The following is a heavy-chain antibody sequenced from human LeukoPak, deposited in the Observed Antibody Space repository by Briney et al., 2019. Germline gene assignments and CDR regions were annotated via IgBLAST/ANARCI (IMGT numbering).Heavy chain of an antibody. J-gene: IGHJ4*02. CDR1: GFTFSSYS. D-gene: IGHD2-15*01. CDR2: ISSSSSYI. Sequence: GGSLRLSCAASGFTFSSYSMNWVRQAPGKGLEWVSSISSSSSYIYYADSVKGRFTISRDNAKNSLYLQMNSLRAEDTAVYYCAVESRGVALFQNWGQGTLVTVSS. V-gene: IGHV3-21*01. CDR3: AVESRGVALFQN.